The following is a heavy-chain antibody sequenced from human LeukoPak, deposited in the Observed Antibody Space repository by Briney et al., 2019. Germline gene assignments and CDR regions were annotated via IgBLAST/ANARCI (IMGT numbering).Heavy chain of an antibody. Sequence: PGGSLRLSCAASGFTFSSYWMSWVRRAPGKGLAWVANIKQDGSEKYYVDSVKGRFTISRDNAKNSLYLQMNRLRAEDTAVYYCARGGYSSPFDPWGQGTLVTVSS. CDR3: ARGGYSSPFDP. J-gene: IGHJ5*02. V-gene: IGHV3-7*01. D-gene: IGHD6-13*01. CDR2: IKQDGSEK. CDR1: GFTFSSYW.